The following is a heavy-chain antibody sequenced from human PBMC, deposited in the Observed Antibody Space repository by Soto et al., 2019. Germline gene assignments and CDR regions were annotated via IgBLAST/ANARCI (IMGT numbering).Heavy chain of an antibody. CDR1: GGSISRYY. J-gene: IGHJ4*02. CDR2: IYYSGTTT. V-gene: IGHV4-59*08. Sequence: SETLSLTCTVSGGSISRYYWSWIRQPPGKGLEWIGYIYYSGTTTNYNPSLKSRVTLSVDTSKNQFSLKLSSVTAADTAVYYCARLGGSYAVPHFDYWGQGTLVTVSS. CDR3: ARLGGSYAVPHFDY. D-gene: IGHD1-26*01.